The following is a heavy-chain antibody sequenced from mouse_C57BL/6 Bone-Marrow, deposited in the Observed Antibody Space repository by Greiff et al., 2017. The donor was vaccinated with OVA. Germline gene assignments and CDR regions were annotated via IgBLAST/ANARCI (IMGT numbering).Heavy chain of an antibody. J-gene: IGHJ2*01. D-gene: IGHD2-12*01. CDR2: IYPSNGGT. Sequence: VKLMESGTELVKPGASVKLSCKASGYTFTSYWMHWVKQRPGQGLEWIGNIYPSNGGTNYNEKFKSKATLTVEESSSTAYMQLSSLTTDDSAVYYCARDDYSNDDFDYWGQGTTLTVSS. CDR1: GYTFTSYW. V-gene: IGHV1-53*01. CDR3: ARDDYSNDDFDY.